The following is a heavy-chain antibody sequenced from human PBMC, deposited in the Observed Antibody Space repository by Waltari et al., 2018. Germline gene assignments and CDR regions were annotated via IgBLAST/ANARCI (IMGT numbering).Heavy chain of an antibody. Sequence: QVQLVQYGAEVKKAGDSVKVSCRASGYTFTIYDLKWVRQVSGRGLEWVGRISPTSGNTGHVQKFLGRFTITRNTSISTAYMGLSSLRSEDSSVYYCARRVGAVAGHDYWGQGSLVTVSS. CDR2: ISPTSGNT. J-gene: IGHJ4*02. D-gene: IGHD6-19*01. V-gene: IGHV1-8*03. CDR1: GYTFTIYD. CDR3: ARRVGAVAGHDY.